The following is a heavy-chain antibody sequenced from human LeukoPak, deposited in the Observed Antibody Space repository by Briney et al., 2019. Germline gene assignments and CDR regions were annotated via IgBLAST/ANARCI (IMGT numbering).Heavy chain of an antibody. CDR1: GFTFSGSA. V-gene: IGHV3-73*01. D-gene: IGHD4-17*01. Sequence: GGSLRLSCAASGFTFSGSAMHWVRQASGKGLEWVGRIRSKANNYATPYAASVKGRFTIYRDDSKNTAYLQMNSLKTEDTAVYYCTSSTEYYYYGMDVWGQGTTVTVSS. J-gene: IGHJ6*02. CDR3: TSSTEYYYYGMDV. CDR2: IRSKANNYAT.